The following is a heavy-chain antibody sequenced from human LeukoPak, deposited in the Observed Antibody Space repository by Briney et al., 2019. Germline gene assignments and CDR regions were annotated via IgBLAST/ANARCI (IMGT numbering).Heavy chain of an antibody. D-gene: IGHD4-23*01. CDR1: GYTFTSYG. J-gene: IGHJ6*02. Sequence: ASVKVSCKASGYTFTSYGISWVRQAPGQGLEWMGWISAHNGNTNYVQKIQGRVTMTTDTSTTTAYMELRSLRSDDTAVYYCAREIYGGNERPYYGMDVWGQGTTVTVSS. CDR2: ISAHNGNT. V-gene: IGHV1-18*01. CDR3: AREIYGGNERPYYGMDV.